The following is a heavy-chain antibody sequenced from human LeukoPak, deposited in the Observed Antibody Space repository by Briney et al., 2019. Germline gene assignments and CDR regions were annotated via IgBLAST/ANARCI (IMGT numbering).Heavy chain of an antibody. CDR3: ARAEGYCSSTSCYVREYYYYGMDV. Sequence: GGSLRLSCAASGFTFSDYYMSWIRQAPGKGLEWVSYISSSSSYTNYADSVKGRFTISRDNAKNSLYLRMNSLRAEDTAVYYCARAEGYCSSTSCYVREYYYYGMDVWGKGTTVTVSS. CDR2: ISSSSSYT. CDR1: GFTFSDYY. D-gene: IGHD2-2*01. J-gene: IGHJ6*04. V-gene: IGHV3-11*06.